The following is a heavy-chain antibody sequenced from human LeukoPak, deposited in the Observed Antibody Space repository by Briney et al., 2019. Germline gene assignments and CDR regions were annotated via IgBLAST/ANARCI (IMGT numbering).Heavy chain of an antibody. CDR1: GGSISSGDYY. CDR2: IYYSGST. V-gene: IGHV4-30-4*01. Sequence: SQTLSLTCTVSGGSISSGDYYWSWIRQPPGKGLEWIGYIYYSGSTYYNPSLKSRVTILVDTSKNQFSLKLSSVTAADTAVYYCARATMIVVVIDYWGQGTLVTVSS. D-gene: IGHD3-22*01. CDR3: ARATMIVVVIDY. J-gene: IGHJ4*02.